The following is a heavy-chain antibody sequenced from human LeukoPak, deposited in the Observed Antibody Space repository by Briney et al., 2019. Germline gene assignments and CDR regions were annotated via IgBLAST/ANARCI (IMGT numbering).Heavy chain of an antibody. Sequence: SETLSLTCTVSGGSISSSYWNWIRQPPGKGLEWIGYIYHGGSTNYNPSFKSRVTISVDTSKNQFSLKLSSVTAADTAVYYCAREYAGDYFHFWGQGTLVTVSS. CDR1: GGSISSSY. CDR3: AREYAGDYFHF. V-gene: IGHV4-59*01. D-gene: IGHD4-17*01. J-gene: IGHJ4*02. CDR2: IYHGGST.